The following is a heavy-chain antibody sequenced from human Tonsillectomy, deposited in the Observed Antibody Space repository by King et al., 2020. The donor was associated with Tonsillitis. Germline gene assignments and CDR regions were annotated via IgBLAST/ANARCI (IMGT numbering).Heavy chain of an antibody. CDR1: GFTFSSFA. CDR3: AKLLRSGYHLYYMYV. Sequence: VQLVESGGGLVQPGGSLRLSCAASGFTFSSFAMTWVRQAPGKGLVWVSSISDSAGGTYYADSVNGRFTIYRDNSKNTLYLQVNGLRAEDTAVYYCAKLLRSGYHLYYMYVWGKGTTVTASS. CDR2: ISDSAGGT. V-gene: IGHV3-23*04. D-gene: IGHD3-3*01. J-gene: IGHJ6*03.